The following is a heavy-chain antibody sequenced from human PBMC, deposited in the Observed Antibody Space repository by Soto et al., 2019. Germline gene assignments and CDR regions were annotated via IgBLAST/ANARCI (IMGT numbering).Heavy chain of an antibody. CDR1: GGSISSYY. CDR2: IYYTGST. V-gene: IGHV4-59*01. J-gene: IGHJ4*02. D-gene: IGHD2-15*01. Sequence: QVQLQESGPGLVKPSETLSLTCTVSGGSISSYYWSWIRQPPGKGLEWIGYIYYTGSTDHNPSLKSRVTISLDTSKNQVSLQMTSVTAADTAVYYCAAAPRYWGQGVLVTVSS. CDR3: AAAPRY.